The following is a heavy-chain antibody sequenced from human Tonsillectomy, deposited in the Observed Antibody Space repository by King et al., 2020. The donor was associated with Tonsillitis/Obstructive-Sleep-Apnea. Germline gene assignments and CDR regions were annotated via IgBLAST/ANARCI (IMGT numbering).Heavy chain of an antibody. Sequence: VQLQQWGAGLLKPSETLSLPCAVYGGSFSGYYWSWIRQPPGKGLEWIGEINHSGSTNYNPSLKSRVTISVDTSKNQFSLKLSSVTAADTAVYYCARGLRFLSYYYMDVWGKGTTVTVSS. J-gene: IGHJ6*03. CDR1: GGSFSGYY. CDR3: ARGLRFLSYYYMDV. CDR2: INHSGST. V-gene: IGHV4-34*01. D-gene: IGHD3-3*01.